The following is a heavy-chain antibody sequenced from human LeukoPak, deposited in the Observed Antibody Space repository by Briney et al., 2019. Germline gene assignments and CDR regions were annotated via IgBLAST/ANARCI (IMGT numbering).Heavy chain of an antibody. CDR3: AKAQAPYYDILTGYSPDY. D-gene: IGHD3-9*01. V-gene: IGHV3-23*01. CDR2: FSGCGGST. J-gene: IGHJ4*02. CDR1: GFTFSSYA. Sequence: GGSLRLSCAASGFTFSSYAMSWVRQAPGKGLEWVSAFSGCGGSTYYADSVKGRFTISRDNSKNTLYLQINSLRAEDTAVYYCAKAQAPYYDILTGYSPDYWGQGTLVTVSS.